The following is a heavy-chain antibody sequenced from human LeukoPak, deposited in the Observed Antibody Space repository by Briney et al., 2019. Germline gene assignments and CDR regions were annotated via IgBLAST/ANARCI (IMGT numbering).Heavy chain of an antibody. D-gene: IGHD3-22*01. CDR3: ARGDDSSGQWW. J-gene: IGHJ4*02. CDR1: GGSISDYY. V-gene: IGHV4-59*12. CDR2: IYYSGST. Sequence: KPSETLSLTCTVPGGSISDYYCTWIRQPPGKGLEWIGYIYYSGSTYYNPSLKSRVTISVDTSKNQFCLKLSSVTAADTAVYYCARGDDSSGQWWWGQGTLVTVFS.